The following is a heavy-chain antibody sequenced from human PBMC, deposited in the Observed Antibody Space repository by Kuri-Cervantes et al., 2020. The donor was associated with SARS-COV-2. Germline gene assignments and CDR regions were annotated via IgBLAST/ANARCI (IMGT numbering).Heavy chain of an antibody. CDR2: INPNSGGT. D-gene: IGHD1-7*01. Sequence: ASVKVSCKASGYTFTGYYMHWVRQAPGQGLEWMGWINPNSGGTNYAQKFQGRVTMTRDTSISTAYMELSRLSSDDTAVYYCASLTGTTGGRYYYYGMDVWGQGTTVTVSS. V-gene: IGHV1-2*02. CDR3: ASLTGTTGGRYYYYGMDV. CDR1: GYTFTGYY. J-gene: IGHJ6*02.